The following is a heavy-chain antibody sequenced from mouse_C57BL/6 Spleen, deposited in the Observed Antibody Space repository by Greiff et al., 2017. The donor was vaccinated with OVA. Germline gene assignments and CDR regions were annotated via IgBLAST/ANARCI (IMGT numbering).Heavy chain of an antibody. Sequence: VQLQQSGPELVKPGASVKISCKASGYTFTDYYMNWVKQSPGKSLEWIGDINPNNGGTSYNQKFKGKATLTVDKSSSTAYMELRSLTSEDSVVYSCASPAYYYGSSYWYFDVWGTGTTVTVSS. CDR2: INPNNGGT. CDR1: GYTFTDYY. D-gene: IGHD1-1*01. CDR3: ASPAYYYGSSYWYFDV. V-gene: IGHV1-26*01. J-gene: IGHJ1*03.